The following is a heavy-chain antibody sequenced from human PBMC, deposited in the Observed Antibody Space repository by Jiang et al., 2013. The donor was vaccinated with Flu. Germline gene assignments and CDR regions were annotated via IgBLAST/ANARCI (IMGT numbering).Heavy chain of an antibody. D-gene: IGHD3-10*01. CDR3: ARHVTYYYGSGSYRYWYFDL. Sequence: KKPGESLKISCKGSGYSFTSYWIGWVRQMPGKGLEWMGIIYPGDSDTRYSPSFQGQVTISADKSISTAYLQWSSLKASDTAMYYCARHVTYYYGSGSYRYWYFDLWGRGTLVTVSS. CDR1: GYSFTSYW. J-gene: IGHJ2*01. CDR2: IYPGDSDT. V-gene: IGHV5-51*01.